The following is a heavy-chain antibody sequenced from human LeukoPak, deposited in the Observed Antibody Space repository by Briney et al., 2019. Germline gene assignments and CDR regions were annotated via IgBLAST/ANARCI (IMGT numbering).Heavy chain of an antibody. CDR1: GFTFSHYW. D-gene: IGHD6-19*01. V-gene: IGHV3-7*01. Sequence: GGSLRLSCAASGFTFSHYWMSWVRQTPGKGLEWVANIKQDGGEKYYVDSVKGRFTISRDNTRNSLYLQMNSLRAEDTAVYYCAREKSNGWYYFDYWGQGTLVTVSS. CDR3: AREKSNGWYYFDY. J-gene: IGHJ4*02. CDR2: IKQDGGEK.